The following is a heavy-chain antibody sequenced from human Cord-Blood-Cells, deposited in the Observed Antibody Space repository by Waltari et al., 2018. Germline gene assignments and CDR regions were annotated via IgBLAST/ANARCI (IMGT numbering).Heavy chain of an antibody. V-gene: IGHV3-73*02. CDR2: IRSKANSYAT. D-gene: IGHD2-8*02. Sequence: EVQLVESGGGLVQPGGSLQLSCAASGFTFSGSAMPWVRQASGKGLEWVGRIRSKANSYATAYAASVKGRFTISRDDSKNTAYLQMNSLKTEDTAVYYCTGSTGTFDYWGQGTLVTVSS. J-gene: IGHJ4*02. CDR3: TGSTGTFDY. CDR1: GFTFSGSA.